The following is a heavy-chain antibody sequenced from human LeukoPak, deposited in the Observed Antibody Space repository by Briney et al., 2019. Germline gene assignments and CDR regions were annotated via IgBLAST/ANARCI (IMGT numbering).Heavy chain of an antibody. J-gene: IGHJ4*02. V-gene: IGHV1-2*02. CDR3: VRDGET. CDR1: GYIFTGYY. Sequence: GASVMVSCRASGYIFTGYYIHWVRQAPGQGLEWVGWINPISHGTEYAQKFQGRVTVTSDSSISTSYMELHRLNSDDTAVYFCVRDGETWGQGTLVTVSS. CDR2: INPISHGT.